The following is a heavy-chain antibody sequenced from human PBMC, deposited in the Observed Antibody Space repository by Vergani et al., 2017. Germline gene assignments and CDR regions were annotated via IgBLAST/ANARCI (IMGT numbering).Heavy chain of an antibody. CDR3: ARDRGYYHILTGYLPSQPRTRAERGYYYGMDV. Sequence: QVQLVQSGAEVKKPGSSVKVSCKASGGTFSSYAISWVRQAPGQGLEWMGRIIPIFGTANYAQKFQGRVTITADESTSTAYMELSSLRSEDTAVYYCARDRGYYHILTGYLPSQPRTRAERGYYYGMDVWGQGTTVTVSS. J-gene: IGHJ6*02. V-gene: IGHV1-69*13. D-gene: IGHD3-9*01. CDR1: GGTFSSYA. CDR2: IIPIFGTA.